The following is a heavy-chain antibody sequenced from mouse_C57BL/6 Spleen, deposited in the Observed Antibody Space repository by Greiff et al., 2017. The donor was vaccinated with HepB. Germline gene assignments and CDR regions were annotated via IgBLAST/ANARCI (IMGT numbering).Heavy chain of an antibody. CDR1: GYTFTSYW. CDR3: ARWNYYGSGAY. Sequence: VQLQQPGAELVRPGSSVKLSCMASGYTFTSYWMDWVKQRPGQGLEWIGNIYPSDSETHYNQKFKDKATLTVDKSSSTAYMQLSSLTSEDSAVYYCARWNYYGSGAYWGQGTLVTVSA. D-gene: IGHD1-1*01. V-gene: IGHV1-61*01. CDR2: IYPSDSET. J-gene: IGHJ3*01.